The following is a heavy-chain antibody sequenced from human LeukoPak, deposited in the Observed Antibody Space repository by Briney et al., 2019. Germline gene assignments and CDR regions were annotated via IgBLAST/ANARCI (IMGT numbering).Heavy chain of an antibody. CDR1: GFTFSTYN. CDR3: ARDNRHTPTFSRGFDI. D-gene: IGHD3-16*01. J-gene: IGHJ3*02. V-gene: IGHV3-21*01. Sequence: GGSLRLSCAASGFTFSTYNMNWVRQAPGKGLEWVSSISSGGNYRYYADSVKGRFTISRDNAKNSLYLQMNSLRAEDTAVYYCARDNRHTPTFSRGFDIWGQGTMVTVSS. CDR2: ISSGGNYR.